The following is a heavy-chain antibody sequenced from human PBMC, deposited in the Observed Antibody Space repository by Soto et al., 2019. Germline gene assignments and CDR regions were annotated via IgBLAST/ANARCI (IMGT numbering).Heavy chain of an antibody. J-gene: IGHJ4*02. CDR1: GGSVSSGSYY. V-gene: IGHV4-61*01. D-gene: IGHD3-22*01. CDR2: IYYSGST. Sequence: PSETLSLTCTVSGGSVSSGSYYWSWIRQPPGKGLEWIGYIYYSGSTNYNPSLKSRVTISVDTSKNQFSLKLSSVTAADTAVYYCARARGDYYDSSGYYFDYWGQGTLVTVS. CDR3: ARARGDYYDSSGYYFDY.